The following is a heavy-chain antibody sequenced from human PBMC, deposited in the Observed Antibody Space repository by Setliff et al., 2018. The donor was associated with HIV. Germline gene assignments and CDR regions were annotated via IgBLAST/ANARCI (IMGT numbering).Heavy chain of an antibody. V-gene: IGHV4-34*01. J-gene: IGHJ4*02. CDR3: ARVKENFVVIPAVDY. D-gene: IGHD2-2*01. CDR1: GGSISSGCY. CDR2: INNSGST. Sequence: SETLSLTCTVSGGSISSGCYWTWIRQPPGKGLEWIGEINNSGSTNYNPSLKSRVTISVDTSKKQFSLKLSSVTAADTAVYYCARVKENFVVIPAVDYWGQGTLVTVSS.